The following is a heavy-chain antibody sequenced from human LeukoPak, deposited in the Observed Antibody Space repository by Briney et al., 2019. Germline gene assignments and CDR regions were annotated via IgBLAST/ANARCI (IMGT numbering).Heavy chain of an antibody. CDR3: WKGRAAGKGLDY. CDR1: GGTFSSYA. CDR2: IIPIFGTA. D-gene: IGHD6-13*01. J-gene: IGHJ4*02. V-gene: IGHV1-69*13. Sequence: SVKVSCKASGGTFSSYAISWVRQAPGQGLEWMGGIIPIFGTANYAQKFQGRVTITADESTSTAYMELSSLRSEDTAVYYCWKGRAAGKGLDYWGQGTLVTVSS.